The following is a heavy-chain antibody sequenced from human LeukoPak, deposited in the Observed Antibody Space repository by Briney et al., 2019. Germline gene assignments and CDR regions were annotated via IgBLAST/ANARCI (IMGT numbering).Heavy chain of an antibody. D-gene: IGHD2-15*01. CDR3: ARAVYCSGGSCYSNIQYFFDY. CDR1: GYSISSGHY. J-gene: IGHJ4*02. V-gene: IGHV4-38-2*02. Sequence: PSETLSLTCTVSGYSISSGHYWGWIRQPPGKGLEWIGSIYQSGSTCYSPSLKSRVTISVDTSKNQFSLKLSSVTAADTAVYYCARAVYCSGGSCYSNIQYFFDYWGQGTLVTVSS. CDR2: IYQSGST.